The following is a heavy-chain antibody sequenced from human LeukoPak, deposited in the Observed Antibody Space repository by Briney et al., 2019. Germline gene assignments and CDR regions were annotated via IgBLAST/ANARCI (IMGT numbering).Heavy chain of an antibody. J-gene: IGHJ4*02. D-gene: IGHD2-21*02. CDR1: GGTFSSYA. CDR2: IIPIFGTA. Sequence: ASVKVSCKASGGTFSSYAISWVRQAPGQGLEWMGGIIPIFGTANYAQKFQGRVTIIADESTSTAYMELSSLRSEDTAVYYRASSEGRYCGGDCYFPPFDYWGQGTLVTVSS. V-gene: IGHV1-69*13. CDR3: ASSEGRYCGGDCYFPPFDY.